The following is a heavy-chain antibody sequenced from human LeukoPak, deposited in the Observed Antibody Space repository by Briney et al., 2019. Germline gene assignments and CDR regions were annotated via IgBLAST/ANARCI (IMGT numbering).Heavy chain of an antibody. J-gene: IGHJ6*02. Sequence: SVQVSCKASGGTFSSYAISWVRQAPGQGLEWMGRIIPILGIANYAQKFQGRVTITADKSTSTAYMELSSLRSEDTAVYYCARESPVGSVLRFLEWSNENGYYYGMDVWGQGTTVTVSS. V-gene: IGHV1-69*04. CDR3: ARESPVGSVLRFLEWSNENGYYYGMDV. CDR2: IIPILGIA. D-gene: IGHD3-3*01. CDR1: GGTFSSYA.